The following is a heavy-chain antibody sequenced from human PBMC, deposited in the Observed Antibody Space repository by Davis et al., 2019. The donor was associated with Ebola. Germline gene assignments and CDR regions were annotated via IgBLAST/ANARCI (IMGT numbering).Heavy chain of an antibody. J-gene: IGHJ4*02. CDR2: ISPKSGAT. CDR1: GFTFSGYH. D-gene: IGHD3-16*01. CDR3: ARDDKVMHFDY. V-gene: IGHV1-2*02. Sequence: ASVKVSCKASGFTFSGYHLHWVRQAPGQGLEWLGWISPKSGATKYGQKFQGRLTMTRDTSINTAHMELSGLRSDDTAVYYCARDDKVMHFDYWGQGTLVTVSS.